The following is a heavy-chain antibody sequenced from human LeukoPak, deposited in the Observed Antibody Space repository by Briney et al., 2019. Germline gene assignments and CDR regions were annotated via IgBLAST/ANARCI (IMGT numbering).Heavy chain of an antibody. V-gene: IGHV3-48*04. CDR2: ITNSGSNM. Sequence: PGGSLRLSCAASGFTFSSHTMNWVRQAPGKGLEWVSSITNSGSNMFYADFVKGRFTISRDNAKNSLYLQMNSLRVEGTAVYYCVRRSSFDSWGRGTLVTVSS. CDR1: GFTFSSHT. CDR3: VRRSSFDS. J-gene: IGHJ4*02.